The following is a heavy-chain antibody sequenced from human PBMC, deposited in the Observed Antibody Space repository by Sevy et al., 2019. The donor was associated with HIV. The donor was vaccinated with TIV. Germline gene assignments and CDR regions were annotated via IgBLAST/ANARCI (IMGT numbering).Heavy chain of an antibody. CDR1: GFIFSDYY. J-gene: IGHJ3*02. CDR3: AREAIVSPDAFDI. Sequence: GGSLRLSCAASGFIFSDYYMNWIRQAPGKGLEWVSYISSTSGSDIYYADSVKGRFTISRDNAKNSLYLQMNSLGAEVTAVYYCAREAIVSPDAFDIWGQGTMVTVSS. D-gene: IGHD2-15*01. V-gene: IGHV3-11*01. CDR2: ISSTSGSDI.